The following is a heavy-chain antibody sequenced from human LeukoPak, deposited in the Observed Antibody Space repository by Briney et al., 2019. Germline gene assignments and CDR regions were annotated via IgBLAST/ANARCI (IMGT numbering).Heavy chain of an antibody. CDR2: INSDGTTT. Sequence: PGGSLRLSCAASGFSFSNSWMHWVRQAPGKGLVWVSRINSDGTTTYYADSVKGRFTISRDNAKNTLFLQMNSLRPEDTALYYCAKGSWYFDLWGRGTLVTVSS. V-gene: IGHV3-74*01. CDR1: GFSFSNSW. J-gene: IGHJ2*01. CDR3: AKGSWYFDL.